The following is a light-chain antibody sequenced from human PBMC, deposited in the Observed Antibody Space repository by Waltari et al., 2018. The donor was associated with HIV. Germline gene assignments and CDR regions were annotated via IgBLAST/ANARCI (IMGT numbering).Light chain of an antibody. CDR3: VTWDDSLRGVV. V-gene: IGLV1-47*01. Sequence: SVVTQPPSASGTPGQRVTISCSGNTSNIGSNYVFWYQHLPGTAPKLLIHRNDQRPSGVPHRFSGSTSGTSASLAIIGVRSEDEADYYCVTWDDSLRGVVFGGGTKVAVL. CDR1: TSNIGSNY. CDR2: RND. J-gene: IGLJ2*01.